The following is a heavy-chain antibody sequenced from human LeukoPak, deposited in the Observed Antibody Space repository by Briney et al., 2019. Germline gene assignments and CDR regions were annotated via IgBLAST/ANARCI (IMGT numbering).Heavy chain of an antibody. V-gene: IGHV3-33*01. CDR1: GFTFSSYG. CDR2: IWYDGSNK. Sequence: PGGSLRLSCAASGFTFSSYGMHWVRQAPGKGLEWVAVIWYDGSNKYYADSVKGRFTISRDNSKNTLYLQMNSLRAADTAVYYCARALVGATYWEYFDYWGQGTLVTVSS. J-gene: IGHJ4*02. CDR3: ARALVGATYWEYFDY. D-gene: IGHD1-26*01.